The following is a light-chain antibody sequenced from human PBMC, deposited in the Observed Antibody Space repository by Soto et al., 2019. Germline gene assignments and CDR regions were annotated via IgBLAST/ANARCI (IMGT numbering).Light chain of an antibody. J-gene: IGLJ1*01. CDR2: EGT. V-gene: IGLV2-23*01. CDR3: YSYAGENLYV. Sequence: QAASVSASPGQSITIPCTGTSSDVGSYNLVSWFQQHPGKVPKLLIYEGTKRPSGLSDRFSGSKSGNTASLTISGLQAEDEADYYCYSYAGENLYVFGTGTKVTVL. CDR1: SSDVGSYNL.